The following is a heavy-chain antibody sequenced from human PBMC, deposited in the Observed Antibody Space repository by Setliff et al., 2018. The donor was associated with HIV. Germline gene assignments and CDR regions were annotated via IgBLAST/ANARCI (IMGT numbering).Heavy chain of an antibody. CDR3: ARDTIVGAIPLLDY. CDR2: ISSSGSTI. Sequence: RGGSLRLSCAASGFTFSSYEMNWVRQAPGKGLEWVSYISSSGSTIYYADSVKGRFTISRDNAKNSLYLQMNSLRAEDTAVYYCARDTIVGAIPLLDYWGQGTLVTVSS. CDR1: GFTFSSYE. J-gene: IGHJ4*02. V-gene: IGHV3-48*03. D-gene: IGHD1-26*01.